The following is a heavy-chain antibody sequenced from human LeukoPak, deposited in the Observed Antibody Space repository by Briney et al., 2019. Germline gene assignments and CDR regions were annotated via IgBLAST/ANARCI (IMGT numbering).Heavy chain of an antibody. CDR2: INPSGGST. CDR1: GHTFTSYY. Sequence: ASVKVSCKASGHTFTSYYMHWVRQAPGQGLEWMGIINPSGGSTSYAQKFQGRVTMTRDTSTSTVYMEPSSLRSEDTAVYYCARDGSSGYSSSWYPDYWGQGTLVTVSS. V-gene: IGHV1-46*01. J-gene: IGHJ4*02. CDR3: ARDGSSGYSSSWYPDY. D-gene: IGHD6-13*01.